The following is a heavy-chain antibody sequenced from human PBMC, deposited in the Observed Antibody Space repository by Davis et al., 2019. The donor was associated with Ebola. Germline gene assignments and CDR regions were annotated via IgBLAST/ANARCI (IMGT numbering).Heavy chain of an antibody. D-gene: IGHD6-19*01. CDR3: ARAGTLSSGWYNYYYYYYMDV. Sequence: ASVKVSCKASGYTFTSYYMHWVRQAPGQGLEWMGWINPNSGGTNYAQKFQGRVTMTRDTSISTAYMELSRLRSDDTAVYYCARAGTLSSGWYNYYYYYYMDVWGKGTTVTVSS. CDR1: GYTFTSYY. J-gene: IGHJ6*03. V-gene: IGHV1-2*02. CDR2: INPNSGGT.